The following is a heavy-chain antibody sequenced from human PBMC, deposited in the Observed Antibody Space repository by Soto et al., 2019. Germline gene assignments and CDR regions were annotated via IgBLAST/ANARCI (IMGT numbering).Heavy chain of an antibody. CDR1: GYTFTGYY. J-gene: IGHJ6*02. V-gene: IGHV1-2*04. Sequence: QVQLVQSGAEVKKPGASVKVSCKASGYTFTGYYMHWVRQAPGQGLEWMGWINPNSGGTNYAQKFQGWVTMTRDTSISTAYMELSRLRSDDTAVYYCASEPQPTYYYYGMDVWGQGTTVTVSS. CDR2: INPNSGGT. D-gene: IGHD5-18*01. CDR3: ASEPQPTYYYYGMDV.